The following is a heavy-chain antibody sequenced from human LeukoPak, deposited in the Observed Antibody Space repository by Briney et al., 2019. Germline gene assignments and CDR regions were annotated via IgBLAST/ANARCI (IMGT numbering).Heavy chain of an antibody. V-gene: IGHV1-18*01. Sequence: WASVQVSCKTSGYIFAHNGISWVRLAPGQGLEWMGWISAYNGNTNYAQKFQGRVTMTTDTSTNTAYMELRSPRSDDTAMYYCARDPSYDSSGYPNWFDPWGQGTLVTVSS. CDR3: ARDPSYDSSGYPNWFDP. CDR1: GYIFAHNG. J-gene: IGHJ5*02. CDR2: ISAYNGNT. D-gene: IGHD3-22*01.